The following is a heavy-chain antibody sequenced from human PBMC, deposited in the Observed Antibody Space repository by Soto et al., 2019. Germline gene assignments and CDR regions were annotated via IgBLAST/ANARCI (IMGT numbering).Heavy chain of an antibody. J-gene: IGHJ4*02. CDR3: ARNYGDYVPRIDY. CDR2: ISSSDINI. V-gene: IGHV3-48*01. CDR1: GFTFSSYS. D-gene: IGHD4-17*01. Sequence: EVQLVESGGGLIQPGGSLRLSCAASGFTFSSYSMNWVRQAPGKGLEWISDISSSDINIYYADSVKGRFTISRDIAKNSLYLQMNSLRADYTAVYYCARNYGDYVPRIDYWGQGTLVTVSS.